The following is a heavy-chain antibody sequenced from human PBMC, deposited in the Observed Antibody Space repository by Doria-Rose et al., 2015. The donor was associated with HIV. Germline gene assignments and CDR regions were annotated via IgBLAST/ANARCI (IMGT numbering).Heavy chain of an antibody. CDR2: INPGGST. J-gene: IGHJ1*01. V-gene: IGHV4-34*01. D-gene: IGHD4-17*01. CDR1: GGSFSGYY. Sequence: QVQLQQWGAGLLKPSETLSLTCAAYGGSFSGYYWTWLRQSPGKGLEWIGEINPGGSTNYNPSHNSRVAISREMSKNQFPLKGSAGTAADTAVYYWARGPSDFGDYVAFQHWGQGTLVTVSS. CDR3: ARGPSDFGDYVAFQH.